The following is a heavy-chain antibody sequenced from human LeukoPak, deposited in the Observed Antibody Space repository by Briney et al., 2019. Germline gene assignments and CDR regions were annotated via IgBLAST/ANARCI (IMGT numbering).Heavy chain of an antibody. Sequence: PSETLSLTCEVSDDSFSSHYWTWIRQPPGKGLEWIGYISHIGSTNYNPSRKSRVTISIDTSKNQFSLKLSSVTAADTAVYYCARDLVTVTKGFDIWGQGTMVTVSS. CDR1: DDSFSSHY. J-gene: IGHJ3*02. V-gene: IGHV4-59*11. CDR2: ISHIGST. D-gene: IGHD4-17*01. CDR3: ARDLVTVTKGFDI.